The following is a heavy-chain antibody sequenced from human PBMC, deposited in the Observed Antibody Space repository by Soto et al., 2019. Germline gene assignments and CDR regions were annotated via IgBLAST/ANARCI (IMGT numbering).Heavy chain of an antibody. CDR2: INAGNGNT. Sequence: GASAKVSCKASGYTFTSYAMHWVRQAPGQRLEWMGWINAGNGNTKYSQKFQGRVTITRDTSASTAYMELSSLRSEDTAVYYCARTGSSSWFWFDPWGQGTLVTVSS. V-gene: IGHV1-3*01. D-gene: IGHD6-13*01. CDR3: ARTGSSSWFWFDP. J-gene: IGHJ5*02. CDR1: GYTFTSYA.